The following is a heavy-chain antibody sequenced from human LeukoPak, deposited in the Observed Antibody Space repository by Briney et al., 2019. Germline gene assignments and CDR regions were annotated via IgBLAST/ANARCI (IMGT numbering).Heavy chain of an antibody. CDR1: GFTFSNYW. J-gene: IGHJ4*02. Sequence: GGSLRLSCAGSGFTFSNYWMHWVRQAPGKGLEWVSSINWNGDSTHYADSVRGRFTISRDNAKNSLYLQMNSLRAEDTAFYYCARFVDFGGFDYWGQETLVTVSS. V-gene: IGHV3-20*04. CDR3: ARFVDFGGFDY. CDR2: INWNGDST. D-gene: IGHD4-23*01.